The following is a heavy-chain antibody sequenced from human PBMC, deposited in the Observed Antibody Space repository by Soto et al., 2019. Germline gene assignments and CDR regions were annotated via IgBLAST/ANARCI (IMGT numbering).Heavy chain of an antibody. CDR3: AREYVAGYYYYGMDV. CDR2: IWYDGSNK. J-gene: IGHJ6*02. V-gene: IGHV3-33*01. CDR1: GFTFSSYG. D-gene: IGHD6-19*01. Sequence: PGGSLRLSCAASGFTFSSYGMHWVRQAPGKGPEWVAVIWYDGSNKYYADSVKGRFTISRDNSKNTLYLQMNSLRAEDTAVYYCAREYVAGYYYYGMDVWGQGTTVTVSS.